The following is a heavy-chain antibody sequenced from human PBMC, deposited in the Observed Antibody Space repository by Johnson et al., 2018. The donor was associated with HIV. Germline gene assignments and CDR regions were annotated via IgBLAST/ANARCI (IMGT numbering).Heavy chain of an antibody. CDR1: GFTVSSNY. Sequence: VQLVESGGGLVQPGGSLRLSCAASGFTVSSNYMRWVRQAPGKGLEWVSVIYSGGSTYYADSVKGRFTISSDNSKNTLYLQMNSLRAEDTAVYYCAREDGDSSSWAGAFDIWGQGTMVTVSS. J-gene: IGHJ3*02. CDR2: IYSGGST. V-gene: IGHV3-53*01. D-gene: IGHD6-13*01. CDR3: AREDGDSSSWAGAFDI.